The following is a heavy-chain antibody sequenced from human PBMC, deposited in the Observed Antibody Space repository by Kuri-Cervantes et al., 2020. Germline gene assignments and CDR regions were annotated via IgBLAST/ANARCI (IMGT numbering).Heavy chain of an antibody. Sequence: LRLSCAISGDSVSSNSVAWNWIRQSPSRGLEWPGRTYYRSKWYNDYAVSVKSRITINPDTSKNQYSLQVNSVTPEDTAVYYCARRRSGGDAFDIWGQGTMVTVSS. J-gene: IGHJ3*02. CDR3: ARRRSGGDAFDI. CDR2: TYYRSKWYN. D-gene: IGHD2-8*02. V-gene: IGHV6-1*01. CDR1: GDSVSSNSVA.